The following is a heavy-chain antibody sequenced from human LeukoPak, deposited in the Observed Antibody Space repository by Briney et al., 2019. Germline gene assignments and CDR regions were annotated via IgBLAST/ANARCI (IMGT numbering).Heavy chain of an antibody. V-gene: IGHV1-2*02. D-gene: IGHD3-22*01. CDR1: GYTFTGYY. CDR3: ARGPQGYDSSGTDY. J-gene: IGHJ4*02. CDR2: INPNSGGT. Sequence: GASVKVSCKASGYTFTGYYMHWVRQAPGQGLEWMGWINPNSGGTNYAQKFQGRVTMTRDTSISTAYMELSRLRSDDTAVYYCARGPQGYDSSGTDYWGQGTLVTVSS.